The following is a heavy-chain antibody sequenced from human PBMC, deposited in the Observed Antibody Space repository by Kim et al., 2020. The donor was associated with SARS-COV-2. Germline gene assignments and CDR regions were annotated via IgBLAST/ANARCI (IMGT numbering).Heavy chain of an antibody. J-gene: IGHJ4*02. Sequence: GGSLRLSCKASGFAFSAHSMHWVRQAPGKGPEWVAIVSSDGVNQYYADSVKGRFIISRDNSRNTLQLHMNSLKIEDTAVYFCARGFRQTLSGVVTSETFDSWGPGTSITVSS. CDR2: VSSDGVNQ. CDR1: GFAFSAHS. V-gene: IGHV3-30-3*01. D-gene: IGHD3-16*01. CDR3: ARGFRQTLSGVVTSETFDS.